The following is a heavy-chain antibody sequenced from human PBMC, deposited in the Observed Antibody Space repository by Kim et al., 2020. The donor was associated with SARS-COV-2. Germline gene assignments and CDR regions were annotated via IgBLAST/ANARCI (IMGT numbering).Heavy chain of an antibody. V-gene: IGHV7-4-1*02. CDR3: ARGPDLRYYDILTGYYNPNYYYYYGMDV. D-gene: IGHD3-9*01. Sequence: ASVKVSCKASGYTFTSYAMNWVRQAPGQGLEWMGWINTNTGNPTYAQGFTGPFVFSLDTSVSTAYLQISSLKAEDTAVYYCARGPDLRYYDILTGYYNPNYYYYYGMDVWGQGTTVTVSS. J-gene: IGHJ6*02. CDR1: GYTFTSYA. CDR2: INTNTGNP.